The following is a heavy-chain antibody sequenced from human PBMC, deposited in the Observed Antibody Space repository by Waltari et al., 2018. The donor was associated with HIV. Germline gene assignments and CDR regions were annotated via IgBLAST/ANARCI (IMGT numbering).Heavy chain of an antibody. V-gene: IGHV1-69*01. D-gene: IGHD3-3*01. Sequence: QVQLVQSGAEVKKPGSSVKVSCKSSGGTVSSYAVSWVRQAPGQGLEWMGGIIPLFGTVHYAQKFQGKVKITADGATSKVYMELSSLSSEDTAVYYCARDKAHNNVWSGYVSWGQGTLVTVSS. CDR3: ARDKAHNNVWSGYVS. CDR2: IIPLFGTV. J-gene: IGHJ5*02. CDR1: GGTVSSYA.